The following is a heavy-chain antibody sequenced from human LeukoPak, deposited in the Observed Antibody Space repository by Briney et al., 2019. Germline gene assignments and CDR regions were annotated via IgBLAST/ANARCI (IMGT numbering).Heavy chain of an antibody. D-gene: IGHD6-19*01. V-gene: IGHV3-74*01. CDR3: ARDRGCTQDY. CDR2: IKSDGSST. Sequence: QPGGSLRLSCAASGFTFSTYWMHWVRQAPGKGLVWVSHIKSDGSSTSYADSVKGRFTISRDNAKNTLYLQMNSLRAEDTAVYYCARDRGCTQDYWGQGTLVTVSS. J-gene: IGHJ4*02. CDR1: GFTFSTYW.